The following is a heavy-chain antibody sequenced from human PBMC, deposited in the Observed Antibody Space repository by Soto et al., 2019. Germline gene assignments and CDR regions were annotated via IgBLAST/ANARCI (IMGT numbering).Heavy chain of an antibody. CDR3: AKGPEGYFDY. CDR1: GFTFSSYA. Sequence: PVGSLRLSCAASGFTFSSYAMHWVRQAPGKGLEWVAVISYDGSNKYYADSVKGRFTISRDNSKNTLYLQMNSLRAEDTAVYYCAKGPEGYFDYWGQGTLVTVSS. CDR2: ISYDGSNK. V-gene: IGHV3-30-3*01. J-gene: IGHJ4*02.